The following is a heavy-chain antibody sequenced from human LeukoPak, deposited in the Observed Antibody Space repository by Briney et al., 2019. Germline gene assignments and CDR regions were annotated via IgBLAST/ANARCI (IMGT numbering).Heavy chain of an antibody. Sequence: GGSLRLSCAASGFTFDDYGMSWVRQAPGKGLEWVAVMSYDGSKKYYADSVKGRFTISRDNSKSTLYLQMNSLRAEDTAVYYCARAFYSTTWYWGGFDPWGQGTLVTVSS. CDR1: GFTFDDYG. V-gene: IGHV3-30*03. CDR2: MSYDGSKK. D-gene: IGHD6-13*01. J-gene: IGHJ5*02. CDR3: ARAFYSTTWYWGGFDP.